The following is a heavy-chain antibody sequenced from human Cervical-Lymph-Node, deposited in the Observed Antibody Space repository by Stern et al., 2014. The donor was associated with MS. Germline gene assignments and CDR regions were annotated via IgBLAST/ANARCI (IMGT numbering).Heavy chain of an antibody. CDR1: GFTFSSNS. CDR3: AKPAAARYFDY. Sequence: VQLVESGGGVVQPGRSLRLSCAASGFTFSSNSMHWVRQAPGKGLHWVAIISSDGSSQHYADSVKGRFTISRDNSNNTLYLQMNSLRAEDTAVYYCAKPAAARYFDYWGQGTQVTVSS. V-gene: IGHV3-30-3*02. J-gene: IGHJ4*02. D-gene: IGHD6-25*01. CDR2: ISSDGSSQ.